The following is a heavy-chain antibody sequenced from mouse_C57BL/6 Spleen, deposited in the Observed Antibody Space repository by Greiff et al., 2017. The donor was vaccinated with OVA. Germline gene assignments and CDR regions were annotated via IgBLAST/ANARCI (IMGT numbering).Heavy chain of an antibody. J-gene: IGHJ2*01. D-gene: IGHD3-3*01. CDR1: GYSITSGYD. CDR3: AREGDGGYFDY. Sequence: EVQRVESGPGMVKPSQSLSLTCTVTGYSITSGYDWHWIRHFPGNKLEWMGYISYSGSTNYNPSLKSRISITHDTSKNHFFLKLNSVTTEDTATYYCAREGDGGYFDYWGQGTTLTVSS. CDR2: ISYSGST. V-gene: IGHV3-1*01.